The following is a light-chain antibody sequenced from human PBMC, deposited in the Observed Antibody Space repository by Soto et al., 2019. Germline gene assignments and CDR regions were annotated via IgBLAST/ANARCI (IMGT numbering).Light chain of an antibody. J-gene: IGLJ2*01. CDR3: AEWDHSLNGPDVA. CDR2: SNN. V-gene: IGLV1-44*01. Sequence: QSVLTEPPSASGTPGQRVTISCSESRSNIGSNTVNWYQQLPGTAPKLLIYSNNQRPSGVPDRFSGSQSGTSASLAISGLQSEDEADYYCAEWDHSLNGPDVAFGGGTKVTVL. CDR1: RSNIGSNT.